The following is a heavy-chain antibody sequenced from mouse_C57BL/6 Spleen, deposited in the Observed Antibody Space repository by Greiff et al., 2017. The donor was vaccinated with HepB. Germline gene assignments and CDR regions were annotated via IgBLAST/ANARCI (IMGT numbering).Heavy chain of an antibody. CDR1: GYTFTDYY. CDR3: ARLHYGSRTTLFFDY. D-gene: IGHD1-1*01. V-gene: IGHV1-26*01. J-gene: IGHJ2*01. CDR2: INPNNGGT. Sequence: EVQLQQSGPELVKPGASVKISCKASGYTFTDYYMNWVKQSHGKSLEWIGDINPNNGGTSYNQKFKGKATLTVDKSSSTAYMELRSLTSEDSAVYYCARLHYGSRTTLFFDYWGQGTTLTVSS.